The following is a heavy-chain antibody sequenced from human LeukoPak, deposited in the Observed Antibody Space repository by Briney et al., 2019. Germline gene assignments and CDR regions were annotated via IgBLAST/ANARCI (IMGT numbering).Heavy chain of an antibody. V-gene: IGHV1-2*02. D-gene: IGHD1-1*01. CDR2: INPNSGGT. Sequence: ASVKVSCKASGYTFTSYDINWVRQAPGQGLEWMGWINPNSGGTNYAQKFQGRVTMTRDTSISTAYMELSRLRSDDTAVYYCARIENWNDDGFDYWGQGTLVTVSS. CDR3: ARIENWNDDGFDY. CDR1: GYTFTSYD. J-gene: IGHJ4*02.